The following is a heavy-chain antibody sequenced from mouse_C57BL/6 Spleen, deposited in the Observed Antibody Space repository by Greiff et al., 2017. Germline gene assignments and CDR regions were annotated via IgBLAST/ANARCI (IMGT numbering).Heavy chain of an antibody. Sequence: VQLQQSGPELVKPGASVKISCKASGYSFTGYYMHWVKQSHGNILDWIGYIYPYNGGSSYNQKFKGKATLTVDKSSSTASLELRSLTSEDSAFYYCARFTDLLGFDYWGQGTTLTVSS. J-gene: IGHJ2*01. V-gene: IGHV1-31*01. CDR3: ARFTDLLGFDY. D-gene: IGHD2-1*01. CDR1: GYSFTGYY. CDR2: IYPYNGGS.